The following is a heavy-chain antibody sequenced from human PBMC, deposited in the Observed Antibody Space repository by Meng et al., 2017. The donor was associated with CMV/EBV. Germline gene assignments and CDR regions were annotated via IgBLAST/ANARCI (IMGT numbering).Heavy chain of an antibody. CDR1: GGTFSSYT. J-gene: IGHJ4*02. CDR3: ARSVVVVPAAPLRAYFDY. V-gene: IGHV1-69*02. D-gene: IGHD2-2*01. Sequence: SVKVSCKASGGTFSSYTISWVRQAPGQGLEWMGRIIPILGIANYAQKFQGRVTMTRNTSISTAYMELSSLRSEDTAVYYCARSVVVVPAAPLRAYFDYWGQGTLVTVSS. CDR2: IIPILGIA.